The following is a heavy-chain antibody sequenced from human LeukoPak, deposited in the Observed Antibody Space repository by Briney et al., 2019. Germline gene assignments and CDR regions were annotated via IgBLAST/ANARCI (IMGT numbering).Heavy chain of an antibody. D-gene: IGHD1-26*01. CDR3: ASEWTSGSYGGYFDY. CDR2: IIPIFGTA. CDR1: GGTFSSYA. J-gene: IGHJ4*02. V-gene: IGHV1-69*05. Sequence: SVKVSCKASGGTFSSYAISWVRQAPGQGLEWMGVIIPIFGTANYAQKFQGRVTITTDESTSTAYMELSSLRSEDTAVYYCASEWTSGSYGGYFDYWGQGTLVTVSS.